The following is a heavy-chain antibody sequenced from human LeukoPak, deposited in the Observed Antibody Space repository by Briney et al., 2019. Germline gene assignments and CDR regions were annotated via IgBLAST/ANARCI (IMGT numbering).Heavy chain of an antibody. J-gene: IGHJ4*02. Sequence: GGSLRLSCAASGFTFSSYSMNWVRQAPGKGLEWVANINQDGSEKHYVDSLKGRFTISRDNAKNSLYLQMNTLRAEDTAVYYCARDRSTSGRQYWGQGTLVTVSS. V-gene: IGHV3-7*01. CDR2: INQDGSEK. D-gene: IGHD3-10*01. CDR3: ARDRSTSGRQY. CDR1: GFTFSSYS.